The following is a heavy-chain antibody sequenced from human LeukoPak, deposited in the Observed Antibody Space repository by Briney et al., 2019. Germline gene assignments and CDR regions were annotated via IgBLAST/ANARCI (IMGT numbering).Heavy chain of an antibody. CDR3: ARGRTTGEFDY. Sequence: SVKVSCKASGGTFSSHAISWVRRAPGQGLEWMGVINPIFHTPTYAKKFQGRLTITKDESMSTASMDLSSLISDDTAVYYCARGRTTGEFDYWGQGTLVTVSS. D-gene: IGHD4-11*01. V-gene: IGHV1-69*05. CDR1: GGTFSSHA. CDR2: INPIFHTP. J-gene: IGHJ4*02.